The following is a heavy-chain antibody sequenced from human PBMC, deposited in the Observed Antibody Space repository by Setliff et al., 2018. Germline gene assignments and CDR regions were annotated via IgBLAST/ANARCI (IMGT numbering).Heavy chain of an antibody. J-gene: IGHJ3*02. CDR1: GFTVSSNY. CDR3: ARDAGGWYGGAFDI. D-gene: IGHD6-19*01. V-gene: IGHV3-66*02. Sequence: GGSLRLSCAASGFTVSSNYMSWVRQAPGKGLEWVSVIYSGGSTYYADSVKGRFTISRDDSKNTLYLQMNSLRAEDTAVYYCARDAGGWYGGAFDIWGQGTMVTVSS. CDR2: IYSGGST.